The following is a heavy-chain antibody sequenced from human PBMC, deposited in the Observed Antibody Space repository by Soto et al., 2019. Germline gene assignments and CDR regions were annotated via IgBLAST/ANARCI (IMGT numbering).Heavy chain of an antibody. V-gene: IGHV1-69*06. J-gene: IGHJ5*02. Sequence: ASVKVSCKASGGTFSSYAISWVRQAPGQGLEWMGGIIPIFGTANYAQKFQGRVTITADKSTSTAYMELSSLRSEDTAVYYCASYYYDSIYWFDPWGQGTLVTVSS. CDR3: ASYYYDSIYWFDP. CDR2: IIPIFGTA. CDR1: GGTFSSYA. D-gene: IGHD3-22*01.